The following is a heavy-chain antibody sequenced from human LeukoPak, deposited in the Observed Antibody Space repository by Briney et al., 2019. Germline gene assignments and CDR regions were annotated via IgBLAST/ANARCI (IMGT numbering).Heavy chain of an antibody. CDR2: IYYSGST. V-gene: IGHV4-59*12. CDR3: ATLRYANWFDP. Sequence: SETLSLTCTVSGGSISSYYWSWIRQPPGKGLEWVGYIYYSGSTNYNPSLKSRVTISVDTSKNQFSLKLSSVTAADTAVYYCATLRYANWFDPWGQGTLVTVSS. CDR1: GGSISSYY. D-gene: IGHD3-9*01. J-gene: IGHJ5*02.